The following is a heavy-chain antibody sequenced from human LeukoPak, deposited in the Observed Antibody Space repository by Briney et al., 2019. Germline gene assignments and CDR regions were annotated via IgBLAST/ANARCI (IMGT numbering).Heavy chain of an antibody. CDR3: ARLKSNYYDRSGYYDY. Sequence: ASVKVSCKASGFTFTTYGISWVRQAPGQGLEWMGWISAYNGNTNYAQKLQGRVTMATETSTSTAYMQLRSLRSDDTAVYYCARLKSNYYDRSGYYDYWGQGTLVTVSS. CDR1: GFTFTTYG. D-gene: IGHD3-22*01. J-gene: IGHJ4*02. V-gene: IGHV1-18*01. CDR2: ISAYNGNT.